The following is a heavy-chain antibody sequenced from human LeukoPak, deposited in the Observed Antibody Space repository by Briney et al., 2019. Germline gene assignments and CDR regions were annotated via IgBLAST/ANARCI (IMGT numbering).Heavy chain of an antibody. Sequence: SETLSLTCAVSGASISSGGYSWSWIRQPPGKGLEWIGYIYYSGRTNYNPSLKSRVTISVDTSKNQFSLKLSSVTAADTAVYYCARQSSPYYYYGMDVWGQGTTVTVSS. CDR3: ARQSSPYYYYGMDV. V-gene: IGHV4-61*08. J-gene: IGHJ6*02. CDR2: IYYSGRT. D-gene: IGHD6-13*01. CDR1: GASISSGGYS.